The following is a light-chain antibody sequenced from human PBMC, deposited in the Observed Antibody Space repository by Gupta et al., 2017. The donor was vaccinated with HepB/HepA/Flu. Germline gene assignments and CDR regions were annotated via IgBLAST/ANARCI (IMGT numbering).Light chain of an antibody. V-gene: IGLV3-25*03. J-gene: IGLJ3*02. CDR3: QSADSSATYVV. Sequence: SSELTQPPSMSVSQAQTARLTYYGDALPKQYAYWYQQRPGHAPVMIIYKDTERPSGIPERFSGSTSGTTVTLTISGVQAEDEADYYCQSADSSATYVVFGGGTKLAVL. CDR1: ALPKQY. CDR2: KDT.